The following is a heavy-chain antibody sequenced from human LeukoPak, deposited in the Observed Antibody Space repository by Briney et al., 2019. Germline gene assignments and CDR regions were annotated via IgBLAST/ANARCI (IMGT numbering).Heavy chain of an antibody. V-gene: IGHV1-18*01. CDR3: ARDLRVGATFLTEYFQH. J-gene: IGHJ1*01. D-gene: IGHD1-26*01. CDR2: ISAYNGNT. CDR1: GYTFTNYG. Sequence: ASVKVSCKASGYTFTNYGISWVRQAPGQGLEWMGWISAYNGNTNYAQKLQGRVTMTTDTSTSTAYMELRSLRSDDTAVYYCARDLRVGATFLTEYFQHWGQGTLVTVSP.